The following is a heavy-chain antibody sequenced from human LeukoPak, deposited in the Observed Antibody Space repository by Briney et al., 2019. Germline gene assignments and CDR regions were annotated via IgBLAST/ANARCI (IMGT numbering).Heavy chain of an antibody. D-gene: IGHD3-10*01. J-gene: IGHJ4*02. CDR1: GFTFSSYV. CDR2: ISSNGGST. Sequence: GGSLRLSCAASGFTFSSYVMYWVRQAPGKGLEYVSSISSNGGSTYYADSVKGRFTISKDNSENTSYLQMNSLRPEDTAVYYCMNPNHYGSGRWGQGTLVTVSS. CDR3: MNPNHYGSGR. V-gene: IGHV3-64D*06.